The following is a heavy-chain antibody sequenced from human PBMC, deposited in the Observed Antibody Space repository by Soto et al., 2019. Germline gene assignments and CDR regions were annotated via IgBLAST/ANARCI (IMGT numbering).Heavy chain of an antibody. D-gene: IGHD3-9*01. CDR1: GFTFSSYG. CDR2: ISYDASNK. Sequence: GGSLRLSCAASGFTFSSYGMHWVRQAPGKGLEWVAFISYDASNKYYVDSVKGRFTISRDNSKNTLYLQMNSLRAEDTAVYYCAKVSTRWDILTGYYRKDGSHWDYWGQGALVTVSS. CDR3: AKVSTRWDILTGYYRKDGSHWDY. V-gene: IGHV3-30*18. J-gene: IGHJ4*02.